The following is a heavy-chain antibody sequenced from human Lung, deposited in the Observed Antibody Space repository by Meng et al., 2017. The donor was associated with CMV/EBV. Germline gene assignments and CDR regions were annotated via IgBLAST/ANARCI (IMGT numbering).Heavy chain of an antibody. CDR1: GYTFTSSS. V-gene: IGHV7-4-1*01. J-gene: IGHJ4*02. D-gene: IGHD6-19*01. Sequence: QVQLGHFEFVWKKPGDLVNVSCQAAGYTFTSSSMNWVRHAPGQGLEWMGWININTGNPTYAQGFTGRFVFSLDTSVSTAYLQIDSLKADDTAVYYCARGNGWRFDYWGQGTLVTVSS. CDR2: ININTGNP. CDR3: ARGNGWRFDY.